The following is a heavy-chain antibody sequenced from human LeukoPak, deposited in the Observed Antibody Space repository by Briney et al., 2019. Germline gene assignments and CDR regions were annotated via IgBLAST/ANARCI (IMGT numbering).Heavy chain of an antibody. Sequence: GGSLRLSCATSGFSFSSYAMSWVRQAPGKGLEWVAVISYDGSNKYYADSVKGRFTISRDNSKNTLYLQMNSLRAEDTAVYYCAKGLGYDSSGYSDAFDIWGQGTMVTVSS. J-gene: IGHJ3*02. CDR1: GFSFSSYA. CDR2: ISYDGSNK. V-gene: IGHV3-30*18. D-gene: IGHD3-22*01. CDR3: AKGLGYDSSGYSDAFDI.